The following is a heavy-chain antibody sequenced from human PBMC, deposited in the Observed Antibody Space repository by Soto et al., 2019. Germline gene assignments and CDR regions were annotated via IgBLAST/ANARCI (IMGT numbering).Heavy chain of an antibody. CDR2: IHGGGNSA. CDR3: AKNRGRVTTSGHFDY. V-gene: IGHV3-23*01. CDR1: GFTFSGYA. Sequence: EVQLLESGGVLVQPGRSLRLSCAASGFTFSGYAMSWVRQAPGKGLEWVSVIHGGGNSAYYADSVKGRFTISRDTSKNTLYLQMSSLGGEDTAVYCCAKNRGRVTTSGHFDYWGQGTLVTVSS. J-gene: IGHJ4*02. D-gene: IGHD4-17*01.